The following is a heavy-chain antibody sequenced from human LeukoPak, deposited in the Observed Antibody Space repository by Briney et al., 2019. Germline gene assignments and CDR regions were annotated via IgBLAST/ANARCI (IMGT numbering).Heavy chain of an antibody. Sequence: GGSLRLSCSASGFTFSDYATHWVRQAPGKRLEYVSAISSNGGSTYYADSVKGRFTISRDNSKNALYLQMSSLRTEDTAVYYCVKSSITMVRGVPDWGQGTLVTVSS. V-gene: IGHV3-64D*06. J-gene: IGHJ4*02. CDR3: VKSSITMVRGVPD. CDR2: ISSNGGST. D-gene: IGHD3-10*01. CDR1: GFTFSDYA.